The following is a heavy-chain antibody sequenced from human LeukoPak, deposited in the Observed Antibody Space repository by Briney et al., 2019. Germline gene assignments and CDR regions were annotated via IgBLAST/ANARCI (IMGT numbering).Heavy chain of an antibody. D-gene: IGHD5-24*01. CDR2: ISAYNGNT. CDR3: ASERWLQLRYYDY. CDR1: GYTLTSYG. V-gene: IGHV1-18*01. Sequence: ASVKVSSKASGYTLTSYGISWVRQAPGQGLEWMGWISAYNGNTNYAQKLQGRVTMTTDTSTSTAYMELRSLRSDDTAVYYCASERWLQLRYYDYWGQGTLVTVSS. J-gene: IGHJ4*02.